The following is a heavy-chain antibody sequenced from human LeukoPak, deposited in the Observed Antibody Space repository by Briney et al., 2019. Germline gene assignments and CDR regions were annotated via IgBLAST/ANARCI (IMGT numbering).Heavy chain of an antibody. D-gene: IGHD3-10*01. V-gene: IGHV3-30*02. CDR3: AKDLIWFGELLYYFDY. Sequence: GGSLRLSCAASGFTFSSYGMHWVRQAPGKGLEWVAFIRYDGSNKYYADSVKGRFTISRDNSKNTLYLQMNSLRAEDTAVYYCAKDLIWFGELLYYFDYWGQGTLVTVSS. J-gene: IGHJ4*02. CDR1: GFTFSSYG. CDR2: IRYDGSNK.